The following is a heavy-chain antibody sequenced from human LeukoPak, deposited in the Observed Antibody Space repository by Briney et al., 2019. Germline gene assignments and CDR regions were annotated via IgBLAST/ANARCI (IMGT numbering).Heavy chain of an antibody. CDR2: ISWDGSST. CDR3: AKDIDGQQLVLGY. CDR1: GFTFDDYT. D-gene: IGHD6-13*01. Sequence: PGGSLRLSCAASGFTFDDYTMHWVRQVPGKGLEWVSFISWDGSSTYYVDSVKGRFIISRDNRKNSLYLQMNSLRAEDTALYYCAKDIDGQQLVLGYWGQGTLVTVSS. V-gene: IGHV3-43*01. J-gene: IGHJ4*02.